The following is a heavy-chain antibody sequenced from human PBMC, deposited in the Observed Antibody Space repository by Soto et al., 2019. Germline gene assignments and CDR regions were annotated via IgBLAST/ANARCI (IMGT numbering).Heavy chain of an antibody. CDR2: IYHTGRT. D-gene: IGHD3-9*01. CDR1: NTSISSSNW. V-gene: IGHV4-4*02. J-gene: IGHJ3*02. Sequence: QVQLQESGPSLVKPSGTLSLTCVITNTSISSSNWWSWVRQAPGKGLEWIGEIYHTGRTNYAPSLKGRVTMSIDKSNNRFSLRLTSLTAADTDVYYCVRDEAHYDILTGSSLGRAFDIWGQGTMVTVSS. CDR3: VRDEAHYDILTGSSLGRAFDI.